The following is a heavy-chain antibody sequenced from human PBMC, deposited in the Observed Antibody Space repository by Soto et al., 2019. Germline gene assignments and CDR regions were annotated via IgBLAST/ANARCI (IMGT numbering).Heavy chain of an antibody. J-gene: IGHJ6*02. CDR2: ISSSGSII. V-gene: IGHV3-48*01. CDR3: ARDAGIALTGNYYGMDV. CDR1: GFTVSSNY. D-gene: IGHD6-13*01. Sequence: GGSLRLSCAASGFTVSSNYMNWVRQSPGKGLEWVSYISSSGSIIYYADSVKGRFTVSRDEAKNSLYLQMNSLRVEDTAVYYCARDAGIALTGNYYGMDVWGQGTTVTVSS.